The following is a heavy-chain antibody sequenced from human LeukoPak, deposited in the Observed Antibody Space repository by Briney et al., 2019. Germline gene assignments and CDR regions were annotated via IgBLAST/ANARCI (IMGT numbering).Heavy chain of an antibody. Sequence: SETLSLTCAVYGGSFSGYYWSWIRQPPGKGLEWIGEINHSGSTNYNPPLKSRVTISVDTSKNQFSLKLSSVTAADTAVYYCARSPYYDSSGYYFYAFDIWGQGTMVTVSS. CDR2: INHSGST. J-gene: IGHJ3*02. CDR1: GGSFSGYY. CDR3: ARSPYYDSSGYYFYAFDI. V-gene: IGHV4-34*01. D-gene: IGHD3-22*01.